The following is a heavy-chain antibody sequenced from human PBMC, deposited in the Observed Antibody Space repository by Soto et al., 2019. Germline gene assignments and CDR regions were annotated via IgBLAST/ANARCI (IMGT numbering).Heavy chain of an antibody. CDR3: ARGLPQRQGRNMDV. Sequence: WTWIRHRPGEGLEWFGYINHRGSLYYNPSLKSRVSMSVDTSKNQFSLNLSSVTAADTAVYYCARGLPQRQGRNMDVWGQGTTVTVSS. J-gene: IGHJ6*02. V-gene: IGHV4-31*02. CDR2: INHRGSL. D-gene: IGHD1-1*01.